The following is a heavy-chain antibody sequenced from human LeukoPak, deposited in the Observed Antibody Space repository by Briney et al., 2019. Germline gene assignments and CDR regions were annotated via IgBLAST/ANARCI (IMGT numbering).Heavy chain of an antibody. CDR1: GGSISSYY. Sequence: PSETLSLTCTVSGGSISSYYWSWIRQPAGKGREWIGRIYTSGSTNYNPSLKSRVTMSVDTSKNQFSLKLSSVTAADAAVYYCAREGIVGAKDAFDIWGQGTMVTVSS. V-gene: IGHV4-4*07. CDR2: IYTSGST. D-gene: IGHD1-26*01. CDR3: AREGIVGAKDAFDI. J-gene: IGHJ3*02.